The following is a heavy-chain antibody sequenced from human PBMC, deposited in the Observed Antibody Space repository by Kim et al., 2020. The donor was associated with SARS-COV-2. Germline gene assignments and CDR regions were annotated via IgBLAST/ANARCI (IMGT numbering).Heavy chain of an antibody. D-gene: IGHD3-10*01. J-gene: IGHJ4*02. Sequence: ADSVKGRFTISRDNAKNSLYLQMNSLRAEDTAVYYCARERWGSGSYPIDYWGQGTLVTVSS. V-gene: IGHV3-11*05. CDR3: ARERWGSGSYPIDY.